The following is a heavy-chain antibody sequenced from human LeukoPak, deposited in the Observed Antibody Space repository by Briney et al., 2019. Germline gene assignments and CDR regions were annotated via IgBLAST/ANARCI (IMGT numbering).Heavy chain of an antibody. D-gene: IGHD3-16*02. CDR1: GYTFTGYY. CDR3: ARALYSYCDYVWGSYRPYYFDY. Sequence: ASVKVSCKASGYTFTGYYMHWLRQTPGQGLEWMGWIHPNSGGTNYAQKFQGRVTMTRDTSISTAYMELSRLRSDDTAVYYCARALYSYCDYVWGSYRPYYFDYWGQGTLVTVSS. CDR2: IHPNSGGT. J-gene: IGHJ4*02. V-gene: IGHV1-2*02.